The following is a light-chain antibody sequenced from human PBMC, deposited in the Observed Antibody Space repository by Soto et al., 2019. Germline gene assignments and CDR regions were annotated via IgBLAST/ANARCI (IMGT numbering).Light chain of an antibody. Sequence: EIVLTQSPGTLSLSPGERATISCRASQSVSSSYLAWNQQKTSQAPRLLIYGASNRATGITDRFSGSGSGTDFTFTISRLEPEDFAVYYCQQYGSSPITFGQGTRLEIK. CDR2: GAS. V-gene: IGKV3-20*01. CDR3: QQYGSSPIT. CDR1: QSVSSSY. J-gene: IGKJ5*01.